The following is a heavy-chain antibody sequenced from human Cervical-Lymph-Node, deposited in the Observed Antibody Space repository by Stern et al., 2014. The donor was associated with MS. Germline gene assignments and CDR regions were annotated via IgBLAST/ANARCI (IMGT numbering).Heavy chain of an antibody. CDR2: IYHTGDA. CDR3: ARLARGLDS. V-gene: IGHV4-31*03. CDR1: RGSIITGDYY. Sequence: QVQLQESGPGLVQPSQTLSLTCTVSRGSIITGDYYWSWVRQFPGRGLQWIGYIYHTGDATYSPTLESRVNMSVDTSTNQFSLRLRSVTAADTAVYFCARLARGLDSWGQGTPVIVSS. J-gene: IGHJ4*02.